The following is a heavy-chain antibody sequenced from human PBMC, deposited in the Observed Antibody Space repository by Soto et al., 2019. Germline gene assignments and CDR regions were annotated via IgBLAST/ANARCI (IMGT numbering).Heavy chain of an antibody. Sequence: EEQQLQSGGGLVQPGGSLRLSCAGSGFTFRNYWMGWVRQAPGKRLEWVANIKQDGSETSYADSVKGRFTISRDNAKNYLYLQMSSLGADDTAVYYCVRESYFDYWGHGILVIVSS. CDR3: VRESYFDY. CDR2: IKQDGSET. V-gene: IGHV3-7*03. CDR1: GFTFRNYW. J-gene: IGHJ4*01.